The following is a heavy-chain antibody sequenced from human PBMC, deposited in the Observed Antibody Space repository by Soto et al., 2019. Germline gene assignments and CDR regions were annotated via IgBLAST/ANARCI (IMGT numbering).Heavy chain of an antibody. CDR1: GFTFSSYS. Sequence: GVSLRLSCAASGFTFSSYSMNWVRQAPGKGLEWVSYISSSSSTIYYADSVKGRFTISRDNAKNSLYLQMNSLRAEDTAVYYCARDLNDFWSGYSDYWGQGTLVNVSS. V-gene: IGHV3-48*01. D-gene: IGHD3-3*01. CDR2: ISSSSSTI. CDR3: ARDLNDFWSGYSDY. J-gene: IGHJ4*02.